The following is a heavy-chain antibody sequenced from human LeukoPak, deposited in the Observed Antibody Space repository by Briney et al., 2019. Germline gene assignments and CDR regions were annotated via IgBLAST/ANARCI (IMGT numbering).Heavy chain of an antibody. CDR2: ISYDGSHK. CDR3: AKGARGDTVTSIVGLNWFDP. V-gene: IGHV3-30*18. CDR1: GFTFSSYE. J-gene: IGHJ5*02. Sequence: PGGSLRLSCAASGFTFSSYEMNWVRQAPGKGLEWVAVISYDGSHKYYADSVKGRFSISRDNSKNTLYLQMNSLRADDTAVYYCAKGARGDTVTSIVGLNWFDPWGQGTLVTVPS. D-gene: IGHD4-17*01.